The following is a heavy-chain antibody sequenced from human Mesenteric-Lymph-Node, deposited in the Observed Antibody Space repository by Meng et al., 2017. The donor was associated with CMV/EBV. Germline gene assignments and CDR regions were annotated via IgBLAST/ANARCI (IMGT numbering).Heavy chain of an antibody. J-gene: IGHJ2*01. V-gene: IGHV5-51*01. Sequence: QGSGYRCNNYWIGWGRQMPGKGLEWMGIIYPDDSDTRYSPSFQGQVTISADKSINTAYLQWSSLKASDTAMYYCAREGGRWPYFDLWGRGTLVTVSS. CDR3: AREGGRWPYFDL. CDR2: IYPDDSDT. CDR1: GYRCNNYW. D-gene: IGHD3-16*01.